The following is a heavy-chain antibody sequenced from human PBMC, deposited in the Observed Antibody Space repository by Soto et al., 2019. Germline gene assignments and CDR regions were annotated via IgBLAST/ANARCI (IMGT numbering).Heavy chain of an antibody. CDR2: IKSKTDGGTT. CDR3: TSQEDIVATKPRTIDY. V-gene: IGHV3-15*01. CDR1: GFTFSNAW. D-gene: IGHD5-12*01. J-gene: IGHJ4*02. Sequence: EVQLVESGGGLVKPGGSLRLSCAASGFTFSNAWMSWVRQAPGKGLEWVGRIKSKTDGGTTDYAAPVKGRFTISRDDSKNTLYLQMNSLKTEDTAVYYCTSQEDIVATKPRTIDYWGQGTLVTVSS.